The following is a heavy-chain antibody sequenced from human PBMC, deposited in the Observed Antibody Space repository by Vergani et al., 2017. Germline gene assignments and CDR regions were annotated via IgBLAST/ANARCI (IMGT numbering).Heavy chain of an antibody. D-gene: IGHD4-17*01. CDR2: IYYSGST. V-gene: IGHV4-34*01. J-gene: IGHJ6*02. CDR1: GGSFSGYY. CDR3: ARAQPLLYGDYGFNGMDV. Sequence: QVQLQQWGAGLLKPSETLSLTCAVYGGSFSGYYWSWIRQPPGKGLEWIGYIYYSGSTYYNPSLKSRVTISVDTSKNQFSLKLSSVTAADTAVYYCARAQPLLYGDYGFNGMDVWGQGTTVTVSS.